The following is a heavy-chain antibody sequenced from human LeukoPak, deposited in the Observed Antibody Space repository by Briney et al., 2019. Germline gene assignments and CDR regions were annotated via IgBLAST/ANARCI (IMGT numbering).Heavy chain of an antibody. CDR1: GFTFSSFE. CDR2: ISSSGDTL. Sequence: GSQRLSCAASGFTFSSFEMHWVRQAPGKGLEWVSYISSSGDTLYYANSMKGLFTISRDNAKNSLYLQMNSLRAEDTAVYYCVGADYDILTGYYIDYWGQGTLVTVSS. D-gene: IGHD3-9*01. V-gene: IGHV3-48*03. CDR3: VGADYDILTGYYIDY. J-gene: IGHJ4*02.